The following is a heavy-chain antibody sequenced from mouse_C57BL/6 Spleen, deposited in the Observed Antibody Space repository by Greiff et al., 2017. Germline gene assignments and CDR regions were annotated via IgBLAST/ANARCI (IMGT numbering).Heavy chain of an antibody. CDR2: IDPSDSYT. Sequence: VQLQQPGAELVKPGASVKLSCKASGYTFTSYWMQWVKQRPGQGLEWIGEIDPSDSYTNYNQKFKGKATLTVDTSSSTAYMQLSSLTSEDSAVYYCARWDGYSPLAMDYWGQGTSVTVSS. J-gene: IGHJ4*01. D-gene: IGHD2-3*01. CDR3: ARWDGYSPLAMDY. CDR1: GYTFTSYW. V-gene: IGHV1-50*01.